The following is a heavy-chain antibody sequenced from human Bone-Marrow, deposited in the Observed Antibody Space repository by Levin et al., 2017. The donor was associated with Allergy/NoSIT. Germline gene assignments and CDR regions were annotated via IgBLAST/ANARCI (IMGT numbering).Heavy chain of an antibody. Sequence: QTGGSLRLSCAASGFIFSKYGMNWVRQAPGKGLEWVAVIWFDGIKIYYADSVKGRFTISRDNSNNTLFLQLNNLRVDDTGVYYCARGADNDHWGQGTLVTVSS. CDR2: IWFDGIKI. J-gene: IGHJ4*02. V-gene: IGHV3-33*01. D-gene: IGHD4/OR15-4a*01. CDR3: ARGADNDH. CDR1: GFIFSKYG.